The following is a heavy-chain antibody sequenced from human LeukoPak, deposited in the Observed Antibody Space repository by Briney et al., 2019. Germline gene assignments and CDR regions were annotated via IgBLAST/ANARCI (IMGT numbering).Heavy chain of an antibody. V-gene: IGHV3-48*03. CDR2: ISSSGSTT. CDR1: GFTFSSYE. J-gene: IGHJ5*02. D-gene: IGHD3-3*01. CDR3: AKGQSGYYTEWFDP. Sequence: PGGSLRLSCAASGFTFSSYEMNWVRQAPGKGLEWVSYISSSGSTTYYADSVKGRFTISRDNSKNTLYLQMNSLRAEDTAVYYCAKGQSGYYTEWFDPWGQGTLVTVSS.